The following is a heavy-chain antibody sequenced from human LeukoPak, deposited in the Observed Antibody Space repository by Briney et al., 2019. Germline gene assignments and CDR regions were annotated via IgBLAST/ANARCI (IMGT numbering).Heavy chain of an antibody. CDR2: ISYDGSDK. D-gene: IGHD1-26*01. CDR3: AKVPLVGGTNQDDY. Sequence: QPGRSLRLSCAASGFTFSSYGMHWVRQAPGKGLEWVALISYDGSDKYYADSVEGRFTISRDNSKNTLYLQMNSLRAEDTAVYYCAKVPLVGGTNQDDYWGQGTLVTVSS. CDR1: GFTFSSYG. J-gene: IGHJ4*02. V-gene: IGHV3-30*18.